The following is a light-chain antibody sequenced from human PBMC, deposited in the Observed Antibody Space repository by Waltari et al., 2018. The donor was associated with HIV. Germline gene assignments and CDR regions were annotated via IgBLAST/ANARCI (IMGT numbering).Light chain of an antibody. CDR1: QPITNL. Sequence: DTHLTQSPSSVSASVGDRVTITCRASQPITNLLAWYQQKPGQAPKLLIYSASNLQSGVQSRFTGTGSGTDFSLTINNLQPEDFATYYCQQAHSFSLTFGGGTKVEVK. CDR3: QQAHSFSLT. CDR2: SAS. J-gene: IGKJ4*01. V-gene: IGKV1-12*01.